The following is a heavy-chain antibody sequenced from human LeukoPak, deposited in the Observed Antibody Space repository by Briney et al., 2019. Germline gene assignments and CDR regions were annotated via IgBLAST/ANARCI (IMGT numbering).Heavy chain of an antibody. CDR2: INHSGST. CDR1: GGSFSGYY. J-gene: IGHJ4*02. Sequence: PSETLSLTCAVYGGSFSGYYWSWIRQPPGKGLEWIGEINHSGSTNYNPSLKSRVTIPVDTSKNQFSLKLSSVTAADTAVYYCARQPRTGTTAGRFDYWGQGTLVTVSS. V-gene: IGHV4-34*01. D-gene: IGHD1-7*01. CDR3: ARQPRTGTTAGRFDY.